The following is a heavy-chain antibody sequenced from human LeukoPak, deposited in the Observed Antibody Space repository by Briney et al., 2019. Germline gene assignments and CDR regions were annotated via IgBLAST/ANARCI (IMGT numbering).Heavy chain of an antibody. CDR2: ISGSGGST. J-gene: IGHJ4*02. CDR3: AILPGYSSGWYEVNY. D-gene: IGHD6-13*01. Sequence: GSLRLSCAAPGFTFSSYAMSWVRQAPGKGLEWVSGISGSGGSTYYADSVKGRFTISRDNSRSTLYLQMNSPRAEDTAVYYCAILPGYSSGWYEVNYWGQGTLVTVSS. V-gene: IGHV3-23*01. CDR1: GFTFSSYA.